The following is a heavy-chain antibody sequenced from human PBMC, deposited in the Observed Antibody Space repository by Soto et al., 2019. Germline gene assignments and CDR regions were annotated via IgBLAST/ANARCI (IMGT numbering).Heavy chain of an antibody. J-gene: IGHJ6*02. D-gene: IGHD5-18*01. Sequence: WETLSLTCTVSGGSISSYYWNWIREPPGKGLEWIGYIYYSGTTNYNPPLKSRVTISVDTSKTQFSLKLSSVTAADTAVYYCARGNGGDENSYGYGYSSSGMDVWGQGTTVTVSS. CDR2: IYYSGTT. CDR3: ARGNGGDENSYGYGYSSSGMDV. CDR1: GGSISSYY. V-gene: IGHV4-59*01.